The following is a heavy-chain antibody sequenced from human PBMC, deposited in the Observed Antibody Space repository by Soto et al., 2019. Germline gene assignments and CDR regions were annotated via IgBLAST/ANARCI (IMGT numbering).Heavy chain of an antibody. Sequence: GGSLRLSCAASGFTFSSYAMSWVRQAPGKGLEWVSAISGSGGSTYYADSVKGRFTISRDNSKNTLYLQMNSLRAEDTAVYYCAKLWFGELLSPPTYDFDYWGQGTLVTVSS. J-gene: IGHJ4*02. D-gene: IGHD3-10*01. V-gene: IGHV3-23*01. CDR1: GFTFSSYA. CDR2: ISGSGGST. CDR3: AKLWFGELLSPPTYDFDY.